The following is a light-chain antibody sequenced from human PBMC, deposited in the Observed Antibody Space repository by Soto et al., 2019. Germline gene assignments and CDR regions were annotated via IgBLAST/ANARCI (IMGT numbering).Light chain of an antibody. V-gene: IGLV2-8*01. Sequence: QSVLTQPPSASGSPGQSVTISCTGTSSDVGGYNYVSWYQQHPGKAPKLMIYEVSKRPSGVPDRLSGSKSGNTASLTVSGLQAEDEADYYFSSFAGSNNLVFGGGTKLTV. CDR3: SSFAGSNNLV. J-gene: IGLJ2*01. CDR1: SSDVGGYNY. CDR2: EVS.